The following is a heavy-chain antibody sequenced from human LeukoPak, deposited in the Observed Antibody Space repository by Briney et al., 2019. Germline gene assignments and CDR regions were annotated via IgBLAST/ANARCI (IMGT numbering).Heavy chain of an antibody. J-gene: IGHJ4*02. CDR2: IYYSGST. D-gene: IGHD5-12*01. V-gene: IGHV4-59*12. Sequence: PSETLSLTCTVSGGSISSYYWSWIRQPPGKGLEWIGYIYYSGSTNYNPSLKSRVTISVDTSKNQFSLKLSSVTAADTAVYYCARGGYSGSSTFYYFDYWGQGTLVTVSS. CDR1: GGSISSYY. CDR3: ARGGYSGSSTFYYFDY.